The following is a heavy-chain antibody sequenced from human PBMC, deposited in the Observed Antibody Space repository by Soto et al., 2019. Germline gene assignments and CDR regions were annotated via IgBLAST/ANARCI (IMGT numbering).Heavy chain of an antibody. CDR1: GFTASNFW. CDR3: ARGFDWNLDA. J-gene: IGHJ2*01. CDR2: INGDGSSR. D-gene: IGHD3-9*01. Sequence: VESGGGVFQSGGSLRLSSAASGFTASNFWMHWVRQAPGEGLVWVARINGDGSSRTYADSMKGRLTISRDNAKNMVFLDMKSLRGEETAVYYCARGFDWNLDALGRGTLVTVSS. V-gene: IGHV3-74*03.